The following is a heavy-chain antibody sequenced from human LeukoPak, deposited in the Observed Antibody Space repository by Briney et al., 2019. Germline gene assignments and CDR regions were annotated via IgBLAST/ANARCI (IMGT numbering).Heavy chain of an antibody. V-gene: IGHV1-3*03. CDR2: INAGNGNT. D-gene: IGHD3-22*01. CDR3: ASSRPLDSSGYSPVYFDY. J-gene: IGHJ4*02. Sequence: ASVKVSCKASGYTFTSYAMHWVRQAPGQRLEWMGWINAGNGNTKYSQEFQGRVTITRDTSASTAYMELSSLRSEDMAVYYCASSRPLDSSGYSPVYFDYWGQGTLVTVSS. CDR1: GYTFTSYA.